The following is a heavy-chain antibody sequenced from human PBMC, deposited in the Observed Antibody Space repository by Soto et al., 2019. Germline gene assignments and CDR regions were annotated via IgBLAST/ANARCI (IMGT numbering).Heavy chain of an antibody. V-gene: IGHV1-2*04. CDR2: ITLNSGGT. D-gene: IGHD2-2*02. Sequence: QVQLVQSGAEVKKPGASLKVSCKAPGYTFTGYYMHWVRQPPGQGLEGMGWITLNSGGTNYAQKFQGWVTMTRDTSISTAYMELSRLRSDDTAVYYCARQLSPYTYFDYWGQGTLVTVSS. CDR3: ARQLSPYTYFDY. J-gene: IGHJ4*02. CDR1: GYTFTGYY.